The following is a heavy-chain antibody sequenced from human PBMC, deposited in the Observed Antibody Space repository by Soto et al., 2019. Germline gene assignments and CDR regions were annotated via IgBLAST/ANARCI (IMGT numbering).Heavy chain of an antibody. Sequence: ASAKVSCKASGYTFTGYYMHLVRQALGQGLEWMRWINPNSGGTNYAQKFQGWVTMTRDTSISTAYMELSRLRSDDTAVYYCARDDTDYSNYSFDYWGQGTLVTVSS. CDR2: INPNSGGT. D-gene: IGHD4-4*01. CDR1: GYTFTGYY. CDR3: ARDDTDYSNYSFDY. V-gene: IGHV1-2*04. J-gene: IGHJ4*02.